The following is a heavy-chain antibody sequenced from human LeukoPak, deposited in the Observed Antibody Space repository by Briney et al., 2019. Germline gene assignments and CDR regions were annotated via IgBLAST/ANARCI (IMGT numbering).Heavy chain of an antibody. CDR2: TYPGDSDT. D-gene: IGHD3-22*01. CDR3: ARSPPEQEDSSGYYYNWFDP. J-gene: IGHJ5*02. CDR1: GYSFTSYW. Sequence: GESLKISCKGSGYSFTSYWIGWVRQMPGKGLEWMGITYPGDSDTRYSPSFQGQVTISADKSISTAYLQWSSLKASDTAMYYCARSPPEQEDSSGYYYNWFDPWGQGTLVTVSS. V-gene: IGHV5-51*01.